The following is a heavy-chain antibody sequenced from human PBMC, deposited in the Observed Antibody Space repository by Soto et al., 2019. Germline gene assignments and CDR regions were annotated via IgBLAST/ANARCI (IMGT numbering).Heavy chain of an antibody. D-gene: IGHD2-15*01. J-gene: IGHJ6*02. CDR2: INPNSGGT. CDR3: ARFGVVVAATSGASYYYGMDV. V-gene: IGHV1-2*04. CDR1: GYTFTGYY. Sequence: ASVKVSCKASGYTFTGYYMHWVRQAPGQGLECMGWINPNSGGTNYAQKFQGWVTMTRDTSISTAYMELSRLRSDDTAVYYCARFGVVVAATSGASYYYGMDVWGQGTTVTVSS.